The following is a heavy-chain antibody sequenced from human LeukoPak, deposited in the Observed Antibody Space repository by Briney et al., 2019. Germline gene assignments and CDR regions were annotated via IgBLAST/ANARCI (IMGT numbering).Heavy chain of an antibody. D-gene: IGHD2-2*02. Sequence: GGSVRLSCAGSGFSFGSYPMSWVRQAPGKGLEWVSSISDFVDNTYYADSVKGRFTISRDNSEKSLYLQMSSLRVEDTAVYYCAKVLGYCSSTSCYTSYYYYGMDVWGQGTTVTVSS. CDR1: GFSFGSYP. CDR3: AKVLGYCSSTSCYTSYYYYGMDV. J-gene: IGHJ6*02. V-gene: IGHV3-23*01. CDR2: ISDFVDNT.